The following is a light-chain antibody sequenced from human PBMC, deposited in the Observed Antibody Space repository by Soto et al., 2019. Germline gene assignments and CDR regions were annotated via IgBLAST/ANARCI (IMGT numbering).Light chain of an antibody. CDR3: QQYNSYSWT. CDR2: DAS. J-gene: IGKJ1*01. Sequence: DIQMTQSPSTLSASVGDGVTITCRASQSISSWLAWYQQKPGKAPKLLIYDASSLESGVPSRFSGSGSGTEFTLTISSLQPDDFATYYCQQYNSYSWTVGQGTKVDSK. CDR1: QSISSW. V-gene: IGKV1-5*01.